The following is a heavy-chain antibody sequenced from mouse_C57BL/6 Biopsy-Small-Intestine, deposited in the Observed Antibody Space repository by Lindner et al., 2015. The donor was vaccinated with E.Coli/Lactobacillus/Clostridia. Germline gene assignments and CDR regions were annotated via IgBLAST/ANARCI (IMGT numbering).Heavy chain of an antibody. CDR1: GYSFTGFY. D-gene: IGHD2-13*01. Sequence: VQLQESGPELVKPGASVKISCTASGYSFTGFYMNWVKQSPEKSLEWIGEIYPSTGDTTYNQKFKAKATLTVDKSSSTAYVQLMSLTSEDSAVYYCTRRATTGFRDYWGQGTTLTVSS. CDR2: IYPSTGDT. V-gene: IGHV1-42*01. J-gene: IGHJ2*01. CDR3: TRRATTGFRDY.